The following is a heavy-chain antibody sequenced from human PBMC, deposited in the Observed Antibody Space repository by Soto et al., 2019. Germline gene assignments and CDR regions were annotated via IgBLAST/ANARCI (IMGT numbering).Heavy chain of an antibody. CDR2: IFYTGTT. J-gene: IGHJ5*02. D-gene: IGHD2-15*01. CDR1: VGSINYNSYY. Sequence: PSETLSVTCSFSVGSINYNSYYWGWIRQPPGKGLEWVGGIFYTGTTYYSPSLKDRVTISVDTSKNSFSLNLTSVTAADTAVYFCARLVVVAPVANAWGQGTLVTVSS. V-gene: IGHV4-39*02. CDR3: ARLVVVAPVANA.